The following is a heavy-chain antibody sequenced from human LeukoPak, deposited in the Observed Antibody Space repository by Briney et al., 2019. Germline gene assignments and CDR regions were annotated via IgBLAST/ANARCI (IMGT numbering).Heavy chain of an antibody. D-gene: IGHD3-22*01. CDR3: AKSDYYDSSGHPSSFEY. Sequence: GGSLRLSCAASGFPFSSYAMSWVRQGPGKGLEWVSAVSGSGGDTYYEDSVKGRFTISSDNSKNTLYLQMNSLRAEDTDVYYCAKSDYYDSSGHPSSFEYWGQGTLVTVSS. V-gene: IGHV3-23*01. J-gene: IGHJ4*02. CDR1: GFPFSSYA. CDR2: VSGSGGDT.